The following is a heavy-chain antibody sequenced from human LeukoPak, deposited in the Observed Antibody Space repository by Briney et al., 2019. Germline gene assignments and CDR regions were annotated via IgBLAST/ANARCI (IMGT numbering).Heavy chain of an antibody. Sequence: ASVNVSCKASGYTFTGYYMHWVRQAPGQGLEWMGWINPNSGGTNYAQKFQGWVTMTRDTSISTAYMELSRLRSDDTAVYYCASSYSSSWYHMDYWGQGTLVTVSS. J-gene: IGHJ4*02. CDR2: INPNSGGT. V-gene: IGHV1-2*04. D-gene: IGHD6-13*01. CDR3: ASSYSSSWYHMDY. CDR1: GYTFTGYY.